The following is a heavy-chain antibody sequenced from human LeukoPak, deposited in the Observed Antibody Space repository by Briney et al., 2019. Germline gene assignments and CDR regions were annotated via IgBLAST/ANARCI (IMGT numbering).Heavy chain of an antibody. Sequence: SQTLSLTCTLSGRSINSGGYYWRWIRQHPAKGLEWSGYIYYSGSTFYNPSLKSRVTISVDTSKKQFSLKLSSVTAADTAVYCCARRREYGDYFDYWGQGTLVTVSS. V-gene: IGHV4-30-4*08. J-gene: IGHJ4*02. CDR2: IYYSGST. D-gene: IGHD4-17*01. CDR3: ARRREYGDYFDY. CDR1: GRSINSGGYY.